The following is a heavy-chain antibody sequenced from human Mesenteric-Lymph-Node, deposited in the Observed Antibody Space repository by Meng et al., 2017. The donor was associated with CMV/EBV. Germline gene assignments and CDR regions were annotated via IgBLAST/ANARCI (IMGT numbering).Heavy chain of an antibody. CDR2: INSDGSST. J-gene: IGHJ4*02. CDR1: GFTFSSYW. D-gene: IGHD4-11*01. CDR3: ARGDDYSNY. Sequence: GESLKISCAASGFTFSSYWMHWVRQAPGKGLVWVSRINSDGSSTSYADSVKGRFTISRDNAKNTLYLQMNSLRAEDTAVYYCARGDDYSNYWGQGTLVTVSS. V-gene: IGHV3-74*01.